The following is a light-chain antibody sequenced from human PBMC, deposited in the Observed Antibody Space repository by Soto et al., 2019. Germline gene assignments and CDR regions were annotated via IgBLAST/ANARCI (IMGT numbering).Light chain of an antibody. CDR3: QQRSNWPRT. CDR1: QSVSSN. CDR2: GAS. V-gene: IGKV3-11*01. Sequence: EIVMTQSPATLSLSPGERATLSCRASQSVSSNLAWYQQKPGQAPRLLIYGASTRATGIPARFSGSGSGTDFTLTISSLEPEDFAVYYCQQRSNWPRTFGQGTRLEIK. J-gene: IGKJ5*01.